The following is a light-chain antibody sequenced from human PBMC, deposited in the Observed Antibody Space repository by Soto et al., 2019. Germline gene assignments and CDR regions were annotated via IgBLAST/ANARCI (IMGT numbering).Light chain of an antibody. CDR3: QVWDSSTDQNVV. V-gene: IGLV3-21*02. Sequence: SSELTQPPSVSVAPGQTARITCGGNKIGTKSVHWYQQQPGQAPVLVVFDDSDRPSGIPERFSGSNSGNTATLTISRVEAGDEADDYCQVWDSSTDQNVVFGGGTKVTVL. J-gene: IGLJ2*01. CDR1: KIGTKS. CDR2: DDS.